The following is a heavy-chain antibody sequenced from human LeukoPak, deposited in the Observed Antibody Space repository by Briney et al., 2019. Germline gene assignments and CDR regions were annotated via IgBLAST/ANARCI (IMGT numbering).Heavy chain of an antibody. CDR3: AKDGREWELPRHHAFDI. J-gene: IGHJ3*02. D-gene: IGHD1-26*01. CDR1: GFTFSSYG. Sequence: PGGSLRLSCAASGFTFSSYGMHWVGQAPGKGREGVGVISYDGSKKYYADSGKGRFTISTHNSKNTLYLQMNSLTAEDPAVYYCAKDGREWELPRHHAFDIWGQGTMVTVSS. CDR2: ISYDGSKK. V-gene: IGHV3-30*18.